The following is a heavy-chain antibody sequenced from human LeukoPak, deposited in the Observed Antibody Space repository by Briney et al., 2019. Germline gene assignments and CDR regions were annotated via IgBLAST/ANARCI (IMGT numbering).Heavy chain of an antibody. CDR3: ARDYVDDIPMIKDY. D-gene: IGHD2-8*01. V-gene: IGHV1-46*01. CDR2: INLSGGST. J-gene: IGHJ4*02. CDR1: GYTFTSYH. Sequence: ASVTVSCTASGYTFTSYHMHWVRQAPGQGLEWMGKINLSGGSTTYAQKFQGRVTMTRDTSTSTVYMELSSLRSEDTAVYYCARDYVDDIPMIKDYWGQGTLVTVSS.